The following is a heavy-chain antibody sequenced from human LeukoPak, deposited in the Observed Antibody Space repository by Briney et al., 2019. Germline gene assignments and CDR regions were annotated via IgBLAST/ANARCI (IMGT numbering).Heavy chain of an antibody. J-gene: IGHJ4*02. CDR3: ARDGEYSSSSGHFDY. CDR1: GGSFSGYY. D-gene: IGHD6-6*01. V-gene: IGHV4-34*01. CDR2: INHSGST. Sequence: SETLSLTCAVYGGSFSGYYWSWIRQPPGKGLEWIGEINHSGSTNYNPSLKSRVTISVDKSKNQFSLKLSSVTAADTAVYYCARDGEYSSSSGHFDYWGQGTLVTVSS.